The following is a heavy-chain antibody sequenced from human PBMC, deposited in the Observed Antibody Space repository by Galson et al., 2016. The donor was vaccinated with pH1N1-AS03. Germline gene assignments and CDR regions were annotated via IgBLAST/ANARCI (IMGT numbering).Heavy chain of an antibody. J-gene: IGHJ4*02. CDR3: ARDLEEASGSLDVDY. D-gene: IGHD3-10*01. Sequence: SVKVSCKASGGVFNTYAINWVRQAPGEGLEWMGGTTPLTGTPNYAQKFQGRVTINADSMEISGLTYEDTAVYYCARDLEEASGSLDVDYWGQGTLVTVSS. CDR2: TTPLTGTP. CDR1: GGVFNTYA. V-gene: IGHV1-69*13.